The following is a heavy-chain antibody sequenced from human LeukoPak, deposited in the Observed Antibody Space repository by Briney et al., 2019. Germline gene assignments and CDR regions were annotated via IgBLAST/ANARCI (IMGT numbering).Heavy chain of an antibody. D-gene: IGHD2-2*01. Sequence: PGGSLRLSCAASGFTFSSYAMSWVRQAPGKGLEWVSAISGGGGSTYYADSVKGRFTISRDNSKNTLYLQMNSLKAEDTAVYYCAKAIVVVPAAIGAFDYWGQGTLVTVSS. CDR2: ISGGGGST. V-gene: IGHV3-23*01. J-gene: IGHJ4*02. CDR3: AKAIVVVPAAIGAFDY. CDR1: GFTFSSYA.